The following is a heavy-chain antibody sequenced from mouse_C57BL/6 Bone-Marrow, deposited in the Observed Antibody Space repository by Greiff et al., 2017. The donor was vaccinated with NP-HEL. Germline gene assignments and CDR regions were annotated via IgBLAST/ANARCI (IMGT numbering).Heavy chain of an antibody. D-gene: IGHD2-4*01. V-gene: IGHV1-80*01. CDR2: IYPGDGDT. CDR3: ARGDDYDDFDY. Sequence: QVQLQQSGAELVKPGASVKISCKASGYAFSSYWMNWVKQRPGKGLEWIGQIYPGDGDTNYNGKFKGKATLTADKSSSTAYMQLSSLTSEDSAVYFCARGDDYDDFDYWGQGTTLTVSS. J-gene: IGHJ2*01. CDR1: GYAFSSYW.